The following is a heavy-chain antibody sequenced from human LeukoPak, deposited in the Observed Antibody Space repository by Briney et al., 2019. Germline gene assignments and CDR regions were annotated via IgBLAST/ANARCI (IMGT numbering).Heavy chain of an antibody. CDR1: GFTFSSSG. CDR2: ISSSSTTI. Sequence: GGSLRLSCAASGFTFSSSGMNWVRQAPGKGLEWVSYISSSSTTIYYADSVKGRFTISRDNAKNSLYLQMNSLRGEDTAVYYCARGNGYSSSWYGVDFDYWGQGTLVTVSS. D-gene: IGHD6-13*01. V-gene: IGHV3-48*04. CDR3: ARGNGYSSSWYGVDFDY. J-gene: IGHJ4*02.